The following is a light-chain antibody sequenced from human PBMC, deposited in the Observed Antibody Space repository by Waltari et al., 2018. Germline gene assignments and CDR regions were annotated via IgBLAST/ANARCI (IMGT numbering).Light chain of an antibody. CDR2: KAS. V-gene: IGKV1-5*03. J-gene: IGKJ2*01. Sequence: DIQMTQSPSTLSASVGDRVTITCRASQTITNWLAWYQQKPGEAPKLLIYKASTLDMGVPSRFSGSGSVTEFTLTISSLQPDDFATYYCQQYDNYPYTFVQGTKLEIK. CDR1: QTITNW. CDR3: QQYDNYPYT.